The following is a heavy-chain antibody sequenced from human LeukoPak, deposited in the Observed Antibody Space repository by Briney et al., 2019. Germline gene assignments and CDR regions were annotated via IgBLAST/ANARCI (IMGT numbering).Heavy chain of an antibody. CDR2: IIPIFGTA. V-gene: IGHV1-69*06. CDR1: GGTFSSYA. D-gene: IGHD3-10*02. J-gene: IGHJ4*02. CDR3: ARVMFGEGFDY. Sequence: SVKVSCKASGGTFSSYAISWVRQAPGQGLEWMGGIIPIFGTANYAQKFQGRVTITADKSTSTAYMELSSLRPEDTAVYYCARVMFGEGFDYWGQGTLVTVSS.